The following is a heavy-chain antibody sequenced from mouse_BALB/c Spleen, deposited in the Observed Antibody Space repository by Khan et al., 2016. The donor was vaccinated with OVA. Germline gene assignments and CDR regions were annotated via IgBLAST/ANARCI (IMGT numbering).Heavy chain of an antibody. D-gene: IGHD2-14*01. V-gene: IGHV1S134*01. CDR1: GFTFTSYG. J-gene: IGHJ2*01. Sequence: VQLQQSGAELGRPGSSVKLSCKTSGFTFTSYGIKWVKQRPGQGLEWIGYIYPGNGYTVYNEKFQGKATLTSDTSSSTAYMQLRSLTSEDSAISFCAAAYYRNYFDYCGQGTTLPVSS. CDR2: IYPGNGYT. CDR3: AAAYYRNYFDY.